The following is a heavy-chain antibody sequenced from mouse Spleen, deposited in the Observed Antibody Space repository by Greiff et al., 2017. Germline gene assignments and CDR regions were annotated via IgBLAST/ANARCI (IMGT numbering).Heavy chain of an antibody. J-gene: IGHJ3*01. D-gene: IGHD2-13*01. CDR3: ASEDYYGDGFAY. V-gene: IGHV2-6*01. CDR2: IWGGGST. CDR1: GFSLTSYG. Sequence: QVQLQQSGPGLVAPSQSLSITCTVSGFSLTSYGVDWVRQSPGKGLEWLGVIWGGGSTNYNSALKSRPSISKDNSKSQVFLKMNSLQTDDTAMYYCASEDYYGDGFAYWGQGTLVTVSA.